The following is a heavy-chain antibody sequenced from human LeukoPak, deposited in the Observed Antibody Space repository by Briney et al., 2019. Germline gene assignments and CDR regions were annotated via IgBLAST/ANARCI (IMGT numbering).Heavy chain of an antibody. Sequence: PGGSLRLSCAASGFTFDDYGMSWVRQAPGEGLEWVSGINWNGGSTGYADSVKGRFTISRDNAKNSLYLQMNSLRAEDTALYYCARVADIVVVPAVPYFDYWGQGTLVTVSS. CDR1: GFTFDDYG. CDR3: ARVADIVVVPAVPYFDY. D-gene: IGHD2-2*01. V-gene: IGHV3-20*04. CDR2: INWNGGST. J-gene: IGHJ4*02.